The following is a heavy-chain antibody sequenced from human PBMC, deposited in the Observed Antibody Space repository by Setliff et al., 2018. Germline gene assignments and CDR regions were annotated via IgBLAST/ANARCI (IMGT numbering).Heavy chain of an antibody. J-gene: IGHJ4*02. V-gene: IGHV1-46*01. CDR1: GYSLTRYY. D-gene: IGHD6-13*01. CDR3: ARGGMAAANRKGVVEY. Sequence: ASVKVSCKASGYSLTRYYMHWVRQAPGQGLEWMGIINPGGGSASYAEKFQGRVTMTRDTSTSTFYMEVNILRSDDTAVYYCARGGMAAANRKGVVEYWGQGTPVTVSS. CDR2: INPGGGSA.